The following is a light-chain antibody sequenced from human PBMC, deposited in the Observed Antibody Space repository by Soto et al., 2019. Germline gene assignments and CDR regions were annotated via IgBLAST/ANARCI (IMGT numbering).Light chain of an antibody. CDR3: QQSYSTPIT. Sequence: DIQMTQSPSTLSASVGDRVTITCRANQNINSWLAWYQQKPGKAPKFLIYAASSLQSGVPSRFSGSGSGTDFTLTISSLQPEDFATYYCQQSYSTPITFGQGTRLEIK. CDR1: QNINSW. CDR2: AAS. V-gene: IGKV1-39*01. J-gene: IGKJ5*01.